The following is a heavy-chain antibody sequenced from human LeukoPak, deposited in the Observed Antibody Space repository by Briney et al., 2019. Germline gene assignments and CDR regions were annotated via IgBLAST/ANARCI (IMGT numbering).Heavy chain of an antibody. D-gene: IGHD3-10*01. CDR2: INHGGST. Sequence: PSETLSLTRAVYGGSFNGYYWSWIRQPPGTEPEWIGEINHGGSTNHDPSLKSRVTMSIDTSKYQFSLNLSSVTAADTAVYYCARVGHSARGSVGYNTPYWYYYGMDVWGQGTTVTVSS. CDR1: GGSFNGYY. V-gene: IGHV4-34*01. CDR3: ARVGHSARGSVGYNTPYWYYYGMDV. J-gene: IGHJ6*02.